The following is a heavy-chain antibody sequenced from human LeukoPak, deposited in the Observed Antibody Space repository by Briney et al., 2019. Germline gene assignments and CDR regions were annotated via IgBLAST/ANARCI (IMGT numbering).Heavy chain of an antibody. CDR1: GFTLSIYT. CDR3: ARDLAWGAY. V-gene: IGHV3-21*01. Sequence: PGGSLRLSCVAPGFTLSIYTMSWVRQAPGKGLEWVSSITSSSSSIYSADSVKGRLTISRDNAKNSLYLEMNSLRDEDTAVYYCARDLAWGAYWGQGTLVTVSS. CDR2: ITSSSSSI. J-gene: IGHJ4*02. D-gene: IGHD4/OR15-4a*01.